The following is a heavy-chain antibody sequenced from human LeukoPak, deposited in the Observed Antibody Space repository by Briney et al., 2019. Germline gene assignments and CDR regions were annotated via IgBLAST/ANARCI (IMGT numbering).Heavy chain of an antibody. CDR2: ISSGSSTT. V-gene: IGHV3-48*01. Sequence: PGGPLRLSCVASGFTFRSYAMNWVRQAPGRGLEWVSYISSGSSTTYYADSVKGRFTISRDNAKNSLYLQVNSLRGEDTAVYYCARGRGLTLSYHYFDYWGQGTLVTVSS. CDR1: GFTFRSYA. CDR3: ARGRGLTLSYHYFDY. J-gene: IGHJ4*02. D-gene: IGHD3-16*01.